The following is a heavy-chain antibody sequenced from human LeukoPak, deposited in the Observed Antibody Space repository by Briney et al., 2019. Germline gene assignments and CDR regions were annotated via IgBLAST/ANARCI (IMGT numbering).Heavy chain of an antibody. D-gene: IGHD3-10*01. CDR2: INPNSGGT. CDR3: AMASSGFGGYFDY. CDR1: GYTFTAYY. J-gene: IGHJ4*02. V-gene: IGHV1-2*02. Sequence: ASVKVSCKASGYTFTAYYLHWVRQAPGQGLDGMGWINPNSGGTNYAQKFQGRVTMTRDTSISTAYMELSSLRSDDTAVYYCAMASSGFGGYFDYWGQGTLVTVSS.